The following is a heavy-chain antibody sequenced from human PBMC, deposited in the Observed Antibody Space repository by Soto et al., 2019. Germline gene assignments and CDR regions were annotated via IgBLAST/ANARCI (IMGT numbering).Heavy chain of an antibody. CDR3: AKEMAEAGKGLSCS. CDR1: GFSFSNFA. D-gene: IGHD6-13*01. J-gene: IGHJ5*02. V-gene: IGHV3-23*01. Sequence: GVPLRLACVASGFSFSNFAISWVRQAPGKGMEWVSAIRGSGGGTYYPDSVKGRVTISRDNSKSPGYLQMNSLRAQNTALEYYAKEMAEAGKGLSCSWGQGCLVAVSS. CDR2: IRGSGGGT.